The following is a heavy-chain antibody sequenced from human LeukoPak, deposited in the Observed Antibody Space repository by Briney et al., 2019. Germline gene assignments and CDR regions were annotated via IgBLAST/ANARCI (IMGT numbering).Heavy chain of an antibody. Sequence: PGGSLRLSCAASGFTFSNYAMNWVRQAPGKGLQWVSGISGSGGSTYYADSVKGRFTISRDNSKNTLYLQMNRLRAEDTAVYYCAKESKSNYYQYSGMDVWGQGTTITVSS. CDR3: AKESKSNYYQYSGMDV. CDR2: ISGSGGST. J-gene: IGHJ6*02. V-gene: IGHV3-23*01. CDR1: GFTFSNYA.